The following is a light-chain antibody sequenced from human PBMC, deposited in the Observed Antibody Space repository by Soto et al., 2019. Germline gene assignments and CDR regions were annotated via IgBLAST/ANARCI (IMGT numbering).Light chain of an antibody. J-gene: IGLJ2*01. CDR2: DVS. V-gene: IGLV2-14*01. CDR3: SSYTSSNTVV. CDR1: SNDVGGYNY. Sequence: QSALTQPASVSGSPGQSIAISCTGTSNDVGGYNYVSWYQQHPGKAPKLMIYDVSARPSGVSNRFSGSKSDNTASPTISGLQAEDEADYYCSSYTSSNTVVFGGGTKVTVL.